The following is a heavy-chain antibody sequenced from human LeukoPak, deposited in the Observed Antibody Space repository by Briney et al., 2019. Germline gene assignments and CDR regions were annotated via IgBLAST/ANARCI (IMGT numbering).Heavy chain of an antibody. CDR1: GGSISSSSYY. Sequence: SETLSLTCTVSGGSISSSSYYWGWIRQPPGKGLEWIGSIYYSGSTYYNPSLKSRVTISVDTSKNQFSLKLSSVTAADTAVYYCARVNSYSSSFTPLYYGMDVWGQGTTVTVSS. CDR2: IYYSGST. CDR3: ARVNSYSSSFTPLYYGMDV. D-gene: IGHD6-13*01. J-gene: IGHJ6*02. V-gene: IGHV4-39*07.